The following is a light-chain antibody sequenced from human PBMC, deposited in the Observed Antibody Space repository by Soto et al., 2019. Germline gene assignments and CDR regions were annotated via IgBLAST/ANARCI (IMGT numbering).Light chain of an antibody. CDR3: QHFGGTTFT. Sequence: EIVLTQSPATLSLSPGERATLSCRASQSIGLAIAWYQHKPGQAPRLLIFDASQRATGIPARFRGSGSGTDFTLSISSLEPGDFAVYYCQHFGGTTFTFGQGTRLEIK. V-gene: IGKV3-11*01. CDR2: DAS. J-gene: IGKJ5*01. CDR1: QSIGLA.